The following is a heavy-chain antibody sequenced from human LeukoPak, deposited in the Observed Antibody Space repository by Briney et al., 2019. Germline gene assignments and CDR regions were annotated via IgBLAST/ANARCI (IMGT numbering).Heavy chain of an antibody. D-gene: IGHD6-13*01. J-gene: IGHJ4*02. V-gene: IGHV3-30*18. CDR2: VSNDGRTT. Sequence: GGSLRLSCAASGVTFSSHGMHWVRQAPGKGLEWVAVVSNDGRTTYYADSVKGRFIISRDNSKSTLYLPLNSLRTEDTAVYYCAKEGQTPYSSKYSYDYWGQGTLVTVSS. CDR1: GVTFSSHG. CDR3: AKEGQTPYSSKYSYDY.